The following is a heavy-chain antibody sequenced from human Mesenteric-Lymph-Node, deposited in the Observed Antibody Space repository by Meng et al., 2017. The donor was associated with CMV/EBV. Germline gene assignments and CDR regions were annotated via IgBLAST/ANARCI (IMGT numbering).Heavy chain of an antibody. Sequence: GESLKISCVASGFTFSGYEMNWVRQAPGKGLDWVSYISDSGRTIHYADSVKGRFTISRDDAKNSLFLQMNSLRAEDTAVYYCARGGYNYGGWFDPWGQGTLVTVSS. CDR1: GFTFSGYE. CDR3: ARGGYNYGGWFDP. V-gene: IGHV3-48*03. J-gene: IGHJ5*02. D-gene: IGHD5-18*01. CDR2: ISDSGRTI.